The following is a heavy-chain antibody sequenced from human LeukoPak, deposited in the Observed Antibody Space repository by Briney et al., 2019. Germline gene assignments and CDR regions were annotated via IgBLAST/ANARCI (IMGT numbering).Heavy chain of an antibody. CDR3: ARGTSIVLMGYASFDP. CDR2: INPNSGDT. Sequence: ASVKVSCKASGHTFTGYYMYWMRQAPGQGLEWMGWINPNSGDTKYVQKFQGRVTMTRDTSSSTAYMDLKNLTSDDTAVYFCARGTSIVLMGYASFDPWGQGTPVTVSS. J-gene: IGHJ5*02. CDR1: GHTFTGYY. D-gene: IGHD2-8*01. V-gene: IGHV1-2*02.